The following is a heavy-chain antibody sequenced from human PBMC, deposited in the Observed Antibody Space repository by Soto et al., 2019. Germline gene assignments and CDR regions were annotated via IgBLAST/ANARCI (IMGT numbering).Heavy chain of an antibody. CDR1: GFIFNNYA. CDR2: ISGGGDRT. Sequence: PVGSLRLSCAASGFIFNNYAMSWASQAPGKGLEWVSAISGGGDRTYYADSVKGRFTISRDNSKKILYLQMRSLRADDTAVYYCANWVEGTMVYFDYWGLGTLVTVSS. CDR3: ANWVEGTMVYFDY. D-gene: IGHD2-8*01. J-gene: IGHJ4*02. V-gene: IGHV3-23*01.